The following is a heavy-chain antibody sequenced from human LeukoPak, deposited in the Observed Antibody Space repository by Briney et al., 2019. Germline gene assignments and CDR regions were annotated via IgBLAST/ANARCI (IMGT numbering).Heavy chain of an antibody. D-gene: IGHD2-8*01. CDR2: ISWHSENI. Sequence: GRSLGLSCAASGFTFDDYAMHWVRQAPGKGLEWVSSISWHSENIDYADSVKGRFTISRDNAKNSLYVQMNSLRVEDTAIYYCAKEGSDCTNGICRYFDSWGPGTLVTVSS. CDR1: GFTFDDYA. V-gene: IGHV3-9*01. J-gene: IGHJ4*02. CDR3: AKEGSDCTNGICRYFDS.